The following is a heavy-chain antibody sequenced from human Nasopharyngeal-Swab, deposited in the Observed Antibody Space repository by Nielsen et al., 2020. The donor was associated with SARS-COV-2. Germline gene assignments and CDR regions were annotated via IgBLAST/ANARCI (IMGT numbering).Heavy chain of an antibody. V-gene: IGHV1-46*01. J-gene: IGHJ5*02. Sequence: ASVKVSCKASGYTFTTYYMHWVRQAPGQGLEWMGIINPSGGSTSYAQKFQGRVTMTRDTSTSTVYMELSSLRSEDMAVYYCATSPPMVVAGIWFDPWGQGTLVTVSS. CDR1: GYTFTTYY. CDR2: INPSGGST. D-gene: IGHD2-15*01. CDR3: ATSPPMVVAGIWFDP.